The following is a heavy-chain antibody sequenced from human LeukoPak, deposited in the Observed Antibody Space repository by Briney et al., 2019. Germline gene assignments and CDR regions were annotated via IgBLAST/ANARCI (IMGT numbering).Heavy chain of an antibody. J-gene: IGHJ4*02. CDR1: GGSFSGYY. CDR2: INHSGSA. Sequence: SETLSLTCAVSGGSFSGYYWTWIRQPPGKGLEWIGEINHSGSANYNPSLKSRVTISLDTSKNQFSLKLSSVTAADTAVYYCARGIAVAGTLAHFDYWGQGTLVTVSS. V-gene: IGHV4-34*01. D-gene: IGHD6-19*01. CDR3: ARGIAVAGTLAHFDY.